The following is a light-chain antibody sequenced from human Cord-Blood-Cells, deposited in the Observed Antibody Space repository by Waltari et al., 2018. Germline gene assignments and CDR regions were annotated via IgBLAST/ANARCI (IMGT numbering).Light chain of an antibody. J-gene: IGKJ2*01. CDR1: PSISSY. CDR3: QQCYSTPPT. Sequence: DIQMTQSPSPLAASVGDRVTIPSRARPSISSYLNWYQQKPGKAPKLLIYAASSMQSGVPSRFSGSGSGTDFTLTISSLQPEDFATYYCQQCYSTPPTFGQGTKLEIK. V-gene: IGKV1-39*01. CDR2: AAS.